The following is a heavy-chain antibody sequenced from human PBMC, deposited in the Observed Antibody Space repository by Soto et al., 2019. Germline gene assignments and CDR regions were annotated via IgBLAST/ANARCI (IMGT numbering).Heavy chain of an antibody. CDR2: INPNSGGT. CDR1: GYTFTGYY. V-gene: IGHV1-2*04. CDR3: ASTYGDYVGPFDY. J-gene: IGHJ4*02. Sequence: GASVKVSCTDSGYTFTGYYMHWVRQAPGQGLEWMGWINPNSGGTNYAQKFQGWVTMTRDTSISTAYMELSRLRSDDTAVYYCASTYGDYVGPFDYWGQGTLVTVSS. D-gene: IGHD4-17*01.